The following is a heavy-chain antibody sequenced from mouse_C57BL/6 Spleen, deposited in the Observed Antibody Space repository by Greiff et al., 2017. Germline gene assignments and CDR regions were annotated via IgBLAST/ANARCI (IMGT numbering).Heavy chain of an antibody. CDR1: GFTFTDYY. V-gene: IGHV7-3*01. Sequence: DVKVEESGGGLVQPGGSLSLSCAASGFTFTDYYMSWVRQPPGKALEWLGFIRHKANGYTTEYSASVKGRFTISRDNSQSILYLQMNALRAEDSATYYCARSSYEYDGGGYFDVWGTGTTVTVSS. CDR3: ARSSYEYDGGGYFDV. D-gene: IGHD2-4*01. J-gene: IGHJ1*03. CDR2: IRHKANGYTT.